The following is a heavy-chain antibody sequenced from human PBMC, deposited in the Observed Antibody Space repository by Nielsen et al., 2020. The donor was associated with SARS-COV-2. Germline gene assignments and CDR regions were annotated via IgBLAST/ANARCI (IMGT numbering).Heavy chain of an antibody. CDR3: AKGCSRPIHFDWLSLGYYYYGMDV. D-gene: IGHD3-9*01. J-gene: IGHJ6*02. CDR2: IIPIFGTA. V-gene: IGHV1-69*01. Sequence: WVRQAPGQGLEWMGGIIPIFGTANYAQKFQGRVTITADESTSTAYMELNSLRSEDTAVYYCAKGCSRPIHFDWLSLGYYYYGMDVWGQGTTVTISS.